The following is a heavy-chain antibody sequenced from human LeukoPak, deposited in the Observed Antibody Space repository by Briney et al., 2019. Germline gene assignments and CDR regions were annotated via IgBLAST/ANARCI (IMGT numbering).Heavy chain of an antibody. CDR1: GVSISSGTYY. Sequence: SETLSLTCTVSGVSISSGTYYWGWIRQPPGKGLEWIGSMYYSGSTYYNPSLKRRVTISLDTSKNQFSLKLSSVTAADTAVYYCARRRGTGYSQPIKNWFDPWGQGTLVTVSS. D-gene: IGHD2-15*01. CDR3: ARRRGTGYSQPIKNWFDP. J-gene: IGHJ5*02. V-gene: IGHV4-39*07. CDR2: MYYSGST.